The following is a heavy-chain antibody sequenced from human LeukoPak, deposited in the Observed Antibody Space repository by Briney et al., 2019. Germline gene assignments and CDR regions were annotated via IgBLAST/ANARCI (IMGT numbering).Heavy chain of an antibody. CDR1: GGSISSSSYY. CDR3: TRDHITSWQIDF. J-gene: IGHJ4*02. CDR2: VRPSDGPT. V-gene: IGHV3-23*01. Sequence: ETLSLTCTVSGGSISSSSYYWGWIRQPPGKGLEWVSHVRPSDGPTTYAESVKGRFTISRDNSKNTVSLQMNSLRVEDTAVYYCTRDHITSWQIDFWGQGTMVTVSS. D-gene: IGHD2-2*01.